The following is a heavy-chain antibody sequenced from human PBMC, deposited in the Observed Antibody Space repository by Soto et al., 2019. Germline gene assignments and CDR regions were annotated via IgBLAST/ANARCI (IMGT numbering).Heavy chain of an antibody. Sequence: EVQLVESGGGLVQPGGSLRLSCAASGFTFSSYAMHWVRQAPGKGLEYVSGISRNGGSTYYANSVKGRFTISRDNSKSTLYPQVGSLRAEDMAVYYCARSGLPFDYWGQGTLVTVSS. V-gene: IGHV3-64*01. CDR2: ISRNGGST. D-gene: IGHD2-21*02. CDR1: GFTFSSYA. J-gene: IGHJ4*02. CDR3: ARSGLPFDY.